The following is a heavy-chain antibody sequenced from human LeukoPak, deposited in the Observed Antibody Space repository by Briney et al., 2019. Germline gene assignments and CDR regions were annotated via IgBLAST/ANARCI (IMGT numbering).Heavy chain of an antibody. J-gene: IGHJ3*02. CDR2: INTNTGNP. V-gene: IGHV7-4-1*02. D-gene: IGHD3-3*02. CDR3: ARARSPFLEWLVRAFDI. CDR1: GYTFTSYA. Sequence: GSVKVSCKASGYTFTSYAMNWVRQAPGQGLEWMGWINTNTGNPTYAQGFTGRFVFSLDTSVSTAYLQISSLKAEDTAVYYCARARSPFLEWLVRAFDIWGQGTMVTVSS.